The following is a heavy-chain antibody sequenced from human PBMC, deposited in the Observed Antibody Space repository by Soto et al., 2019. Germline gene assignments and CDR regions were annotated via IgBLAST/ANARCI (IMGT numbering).Heavy chain of an antibody. D-gene: IGHD6-19*01. CDR1: GITISSYG. J-gene: IGHJ6*02. V-gene: IGHV3-33*01. Sequence: QVQLVESGGGVVQPGRSLILSCAASGITISSYGMHWVRQAPGKGLEWVAVIWYEGSNVHYADSVRGRFTISRDNSKNTLYLQMNSLRAEDTAVYYCERDQPTSGWIYHGMYVWGPGTTVTVSS. CDR2: IWYEGSNV. CDR3: ERDQPTSGWIYHGMYV.